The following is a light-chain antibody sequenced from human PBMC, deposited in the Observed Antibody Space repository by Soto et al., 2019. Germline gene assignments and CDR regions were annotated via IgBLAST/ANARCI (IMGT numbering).Light chain of an antibody. V-gene: IGKV1-39*01. CDR2: AAS. J-gene: IGKJ2*01. CDR3: QQSYSTPYT. Sequence: DIQMTQSPSSLSASVGDRVTITGRACQSISSYLNWYQQKPGKAPKLLIYAASSLQSGVPARVSGSGSGTDFTLTISSLQPEDFATYYCQQSYSTPYTFGQGNKREIK. CDR1: QSISSY.